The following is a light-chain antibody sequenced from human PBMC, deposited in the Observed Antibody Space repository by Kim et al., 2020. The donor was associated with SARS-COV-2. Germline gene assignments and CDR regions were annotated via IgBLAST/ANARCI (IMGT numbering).Light chain of an antibody. CDR2: GAS. CDR3: QQSDSFPVT. V-gene: IGKV1-39*01. J-gene: IGKJ4*01. Sequence: DIQMTQSPSSLSASVGDRVTITCRASQAISTFLNWFQHKPGKAPKLLINGASTLQSGVPSRFSGSGSGTDFTLIISSLQPEDFATYYCQQSDSFPVTFGGGTKVEIK. CDR1: QAISTF.